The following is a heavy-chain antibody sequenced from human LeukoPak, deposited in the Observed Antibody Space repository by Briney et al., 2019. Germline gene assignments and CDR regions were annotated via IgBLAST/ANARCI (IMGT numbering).Heavy chain of an antibody. CDR1: GGSINSSSYY. CDR2: ISYSGST. D-gene: IGHD1-1*01. Sequence: PSETLSLTCTVSGGSINSSSYYWGWIRQPPGKGLEWIGSISYSGSTYYNPSLKSRVTISEDTSKNQFSLKLTSVTAADTAVYYCARLSLDWSRFFDSWGRGTLVTVSS. J-gene: IGHJ4*02. CDR3: ARLSLDWSRFFDS. V-gene: IGHV4-39*07.